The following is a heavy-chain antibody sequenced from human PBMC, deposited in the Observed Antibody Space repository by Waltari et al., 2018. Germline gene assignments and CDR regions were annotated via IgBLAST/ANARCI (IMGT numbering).Heavy chain of an antibody. V-gene: IGHV3-23*01. Sequence: EVQLLESGGGLVQPGGSLRLSCAASGFTFSDYDMSWVRQAPGKGLEWVSTISSSGGSTYYADSVKGRFTISRDTSKNTLYVQMKSLRAEDTAVYYCAKEGYSDSSGYYYYFYHGMDVWGQGTTITVSS. CDR2: ISSSGGST. D-gene: IGHD3-22*01. CDR1: GFTFSDYD. CDR3: AKEGYSDSSGYYYYFYHGMDV. J-gene: IGHJ6*02.